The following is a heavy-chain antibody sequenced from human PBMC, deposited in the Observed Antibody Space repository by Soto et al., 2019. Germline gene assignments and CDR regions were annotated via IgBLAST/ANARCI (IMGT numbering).Heavy chain of an antibody. D-gene: IGHD3-10*01. J-gene: IGHJ6*02. CDR1: GFTFSSYW. V-gene: IGHV3-74*01. CDR2: MNEDGGTT. Sequence: LRLSCAASGFTFSSYWMHWVRQAPGKGLVWVSRMNEDGGTTDYADSVKGRFTISGDNAKNTLYLQMNSLRVEDTAVYYCASDLSGRADVWGQGTTVTVSS. CDR3: ASDLSGRADV.